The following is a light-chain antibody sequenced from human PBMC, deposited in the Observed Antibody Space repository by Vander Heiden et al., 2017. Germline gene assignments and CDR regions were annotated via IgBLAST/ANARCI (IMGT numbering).Light chain of an antibody. V-gene: IGKV1-27*01. Sequence: DIQMTQSPSSLSASVGDRVTITCRASQGIGNSLVWYQQKPGKVPKLLIHSASTLQSGVPPRFSGSGSGTDFALTITSLQPDDVATYYCQKYDRAPRTFGQGTKVEI. CDR3: QKYDRAPRT. CDR1: QGIGNS. J-gene: IGKJ1*01. CDR2: SAS.